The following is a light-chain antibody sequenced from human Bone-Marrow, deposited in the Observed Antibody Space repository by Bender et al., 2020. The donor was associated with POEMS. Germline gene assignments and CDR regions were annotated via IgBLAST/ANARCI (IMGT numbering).Light chain of an antibody. CDR1: SINVGTYKL. V-gene: IGLV2-14*02. CDR2: EAT. CDR3: AAWEDSLNGWV. Sequence: QSSLTQPASVSGSPGQSITISCTRTSINVGTYKLVSWYQHHPGKAPKLMIYEATKRPSGISNRFSGSKSGTSASLAISGLQSEDEADYYCAAWEDSLNGWVFGGGTKLTVL. J-gene: IGLJ3*02.